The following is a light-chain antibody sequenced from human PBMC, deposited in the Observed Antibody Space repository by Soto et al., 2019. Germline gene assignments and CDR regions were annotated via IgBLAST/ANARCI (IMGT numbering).Light chain of an antibody. CDR2: EVT. V-gene: IGLV2-8*01. Sequence: QSALTQPPSASGSPGQSVTISCTGSSSDVGGYNYVSWYQQHPGKAPKLVIYEVTKRPSGVPDRFSGSKSGNTASLTVSGLQAEDEADYYCNSYAGNTNFVVFGGGTQLTVL. CDR1: SSDVGGYNY. J-gene: IGLJ7*01. CDR3: NSYAGNTNFVV.